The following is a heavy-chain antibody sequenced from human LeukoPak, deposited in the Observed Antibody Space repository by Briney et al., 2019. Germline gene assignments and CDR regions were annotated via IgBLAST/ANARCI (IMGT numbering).Heavy chain of an antibody. J-gene: IGHJ4*02. D-gene: IGHD3-22*01. CDR2: ISYSGGST. CDR3: AKSRGVTMIVVVPFDY. Sequence: GGSLRLSCAASGFTFSSYAMSWVRQAPGKGLEWVSAISYSGGSTYYADSVKGRFTISRDNSKNTLYLQMNSLRAEDTAVYYCAKSRGVTMIVVVPFDYWGQGTLVTVSS. V-gene: IGHV3-23*01. CDR1: GFTFSSYA.